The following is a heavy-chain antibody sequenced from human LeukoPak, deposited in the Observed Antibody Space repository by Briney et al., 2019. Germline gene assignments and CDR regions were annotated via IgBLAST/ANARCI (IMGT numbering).Heavy chain of an antibody. J-gene: IGHJ6*03. CDR1: GYTFSSYD. Sequence: ASVKVSCKASGYTFSSYDINWVRQATGQGLEWMGWMNPNSGDTGHAQKFQGRVTMTRNTSITTAYMELSSLRSEDTAVYYCARASGHYYYYYMDVWAKGTTVTISS. CDR2: MNPNSGDT. D-gene: IGHD1-26*01. V-gene: IGHV1-8*01. CDR3: ARASGHYYYYYMDV.